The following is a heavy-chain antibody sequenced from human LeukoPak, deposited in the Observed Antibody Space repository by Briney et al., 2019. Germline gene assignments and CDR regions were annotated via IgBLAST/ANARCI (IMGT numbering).Heavy chain of an antibody. CDR3: ARKRSGMHLGYCSSTSCPRGSYNWFDP. V-gene: IGHV3-7*01. J-gene: IGHJ5*02. CDR1: GFTFTTYW. CDR2: INGDGSQK. D-gene: IGHD2-2*01. Sequence: GGSLRLSCAASGFTFTTYWMTWVRQAPGKGLEWVANINGDGSQKNYLDSVKGRFTISRDNAKNSVYLQMNSLRAEDTAVYYCARKRSGMHLGYCSSTSCPRGSYNWFDPWGQGTLVTVSS.